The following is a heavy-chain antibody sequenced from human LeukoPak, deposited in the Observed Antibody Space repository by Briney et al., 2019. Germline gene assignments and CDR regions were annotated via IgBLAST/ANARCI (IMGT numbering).Heavy chain of an antibody. CDR1: GFTFNTYA. D-gene: IGHD3-22*01. J-gene: IGHJ3*01. CDR2: ISGSGGGT. V-gene: IGHV3-23*01. CDR3: GKGGNTLLLVTITGDDTFDF. Sequence: GGSLRLSCAVSGFTFNTYAINWVRQAPGKGLEWVSLISGSGGGTYYADSVKGRFTISRDNSKNTLYLQMHSLRAEDTAVYYCGKGGNTLLLVTITGDDTFDFWGQGTMVIVSS.